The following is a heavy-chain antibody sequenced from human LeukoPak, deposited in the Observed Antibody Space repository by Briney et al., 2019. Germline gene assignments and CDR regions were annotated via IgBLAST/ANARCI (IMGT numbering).Heavy chain of an antibody. D-gene: IGHD2-2*02. CDR3: ARLSSSSASCYN. J-gene: IGHJ4*02. CDR2: INHSGST. CDR1: GGSFSGYY. V-gene: IGHV4-34*01. Sequence: SETLSLTCAVYGGSFSGYYWSWIRQPPGKGLEWIGEINHSGSTNYNPSLKSRVTISVDTSKNQFSLKLSSVTAADTAVYYCARLSSSSASCYNWGQGTLVTVSS.